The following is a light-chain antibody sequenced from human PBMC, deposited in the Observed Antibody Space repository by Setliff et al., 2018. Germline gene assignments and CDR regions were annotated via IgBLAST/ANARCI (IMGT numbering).Light chain of an antibody. CDR2: DVS. Sequence: QSVLTQPPSASGSPGQSLIISCTGTSRDVGSSTFVSWYQQHPGKAPKLLIYDVSNRPSGVSNRFSGSKSGNTASLTISGLQAEDEADYYCSSYTSSSTLNDVFGTGTKVTVL. CDR1: SRDVGSSTF. V-gene: IGLV2-14*03. J-gene: IGLJ1*01. CDR3: SSYTSSSTLNDV.